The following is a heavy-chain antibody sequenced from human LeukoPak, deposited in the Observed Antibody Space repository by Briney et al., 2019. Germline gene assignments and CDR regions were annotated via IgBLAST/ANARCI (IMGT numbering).Heavy chain of an antibody. CDR1: GYTFTSYG. J-gene: IGHJ3*02. V-gene: IGHV1-18*01. CDR3: ATGGRWELPRPYSFDI. D-gene: IGHD1-26*01. Sequence: ASVKVSCKASGYTFTSYGISWVRQAPGQGLEWMGWISAYNGNTNYAQKLQGRVTMTTDTSTSTAYMELRGLRSDDTAVYYCATGGRWELPRPYSFDIWGQGTMVTVSS. CDR2: ISAYNGNT.